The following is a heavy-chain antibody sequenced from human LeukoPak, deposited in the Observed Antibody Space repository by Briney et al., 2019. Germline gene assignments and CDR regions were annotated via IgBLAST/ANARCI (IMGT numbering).Heavy chain of an antibody. Sequence: SETLSLTCTVSGGSISSGGYSWSWIRQPPGKGLEWIGYIYYSGSTYYNPSLKSRVTISLDTSKNQFSLKLSSVTAADTAVYYCASALAARGGFDYWGQGTLVTVSS. CDR2: IYYSGST. D-gene: IGHD6-6*01. CDR1: GGSISSGGYS. V-gene: IGHV4-30-4*07. CDR3: ASALAARGGFDY. J-gene: IGHJ4*02.